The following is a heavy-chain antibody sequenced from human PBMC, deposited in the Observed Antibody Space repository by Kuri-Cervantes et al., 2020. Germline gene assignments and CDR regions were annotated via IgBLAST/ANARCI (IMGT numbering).Heavy chain of an antibody. V-gene: IGHV1-46*01. Sequence: ASVKVSCKASGYTFTSYYMHWVRQAPGQGLEWMGIINPSGGSTNYAQKLQGRVTMTTDTSTSTAYMELRSLRSDDTAVYYCARLVDYDILTGYYWSGFDYWGQGTLVTVSS. CDR2: INPSGGST. D-gene: IGHD3-9*01. CDR1: GYTFTSYY. CDR3: ARLVDYDILTGYYWSGFDY. J-gene: IGHJ4*02.